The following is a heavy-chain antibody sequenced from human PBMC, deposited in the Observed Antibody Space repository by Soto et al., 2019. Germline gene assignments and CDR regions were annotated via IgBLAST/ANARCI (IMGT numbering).Heavy chain of an antibody. CDR1: GFAFSSYE. D-gene: IGHD5-12*01. CDR2: MNSGGGST. Sequence: EVQSVESGGGLVQPGGSLRLSCAASGFAFSSYEMDWVRQAPGKGLEWVAYMNSGGGSTYYADSVKGRFTISRDNAKNSLYLEMNSLRAEDTAVYYCAKEKSVMNSGYDAFDVWGQGTMVTVS. J-gene: IGHJ3*01. V-gene: IGHV3-48*03. CDR3: AKEKSVMNSGYDAFDV.